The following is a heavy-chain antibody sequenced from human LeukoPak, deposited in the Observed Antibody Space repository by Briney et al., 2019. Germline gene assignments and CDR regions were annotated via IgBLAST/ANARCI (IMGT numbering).Heavy chain of an antibody. J-gene: IGHJ4*02. CDR2: INPNSGGT. D-gene: IGHD6-19*01. Sequence: ASVKVSCKASGYTFTGYYMHWVRQAPGQGLEWMGWINPNSGGTNYAQKFQGRVTMTRDTSISTAYMELSRLRSDDTAVYYCAREWSIAVAGTDYWGQGTLVTVSS. V-gene: IGHV1-2*02. CDR3: AREWSIAVAGTDY. CDR1: GYTFTGYY.